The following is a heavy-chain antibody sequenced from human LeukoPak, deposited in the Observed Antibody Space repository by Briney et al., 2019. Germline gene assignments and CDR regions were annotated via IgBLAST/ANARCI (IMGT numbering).Heavy chain of an antibody. D-gene: IGHD5-24*01. CDR2: ISYDGSNK. CDR3: ASPTRRDGYNLDY. V-gene: IGHV3-30-3*01. CDR1: GLTFSSYA. J-gene: IGHJ4*02. Sequence: GRSLRLSCAASGLTFSSYAMHWVGQAPGKGLEGVAGISYDGSNKYYADSVKGRFTISRDNSKNTLYLQMNSLRAEDTAVYYCASPTRRDGYNLDYWGQGTLVTVSS.